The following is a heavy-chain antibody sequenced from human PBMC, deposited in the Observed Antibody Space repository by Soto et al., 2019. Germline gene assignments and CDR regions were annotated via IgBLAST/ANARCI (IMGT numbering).Heavy chain of an antibody. D-gene: IGHD2-15*01. V-gene: IGHV4-59*12. CDR2: IYYSGST. J-gene: IGHJ4*02. CDR1: GGSISSYY. CDR3: ARDGTGIVGYCSGGSCGGYYFDY. Sequence: SETLSLTCTVSGGSISSYYWSWIRQPPGKGLEWIGYIYYSGSTYYNPSLKSRVTISVDTSKNQFSLKLSSVTAADTAVYYCARDGTGIVGYCSGGSCGGYYFDYWGQGTLVTVSS.